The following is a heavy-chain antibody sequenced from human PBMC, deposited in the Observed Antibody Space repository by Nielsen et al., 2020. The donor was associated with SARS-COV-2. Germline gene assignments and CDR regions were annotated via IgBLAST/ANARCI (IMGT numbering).Heavy chain of an antibody. V-gene: IGHV3-52*01. D-gene: IGHD3-9*01. J-gene: IGHJ4*02. CDR1: GFTFSSSW. CDR2: LKCDGSEK. Sequence: GESLKISCVASGFTFSSSWMHWVCQAPEKGLEWVADLKCDGSEKYYVDSVKGRLTISRDNAKNSLYLQVNSLRAEDTAVYYCAKISLLRYFDWSTDYWGQGTLVTVSS. CDR3: AKISLLRYFDWSTDY.